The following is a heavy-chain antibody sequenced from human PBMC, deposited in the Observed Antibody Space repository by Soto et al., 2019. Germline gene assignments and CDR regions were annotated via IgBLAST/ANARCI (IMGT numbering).Heavy chain of an antibody. D-gene: IGHD3-9*01. CDR2: ISYDGSNK. J-gene: IGHJ6*02. Sequence: GGSLRLSCAASGFTFSSYAMHWVRQAPGKGLEWVAVISYDGSNKYYADSVKGRFTISRDNSKNTLYLQMNSLRAEDTAVYYCARDGVYDILTGYLQYYYYYGMDVWGQGTTVTVSS. CDR1: GFTFSSYA. V-gene: IGHV3-30-3*01. CDR3: ARDGVYDILTGYLQYYYYYGMDV.